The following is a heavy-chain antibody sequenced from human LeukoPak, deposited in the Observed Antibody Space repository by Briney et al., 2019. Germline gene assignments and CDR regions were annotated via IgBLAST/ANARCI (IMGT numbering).Heavy chain of an antibody. CDR3: AKDMYSSSSSHFDY. D-gene: IGHD6-6*01. V-gene: IGHV3-43*02. J-gene: IGHJ4*02. Sequence: GGSLRLSCAASGFTFDDYAMHWVRQVPGKGLEWVSLISGDGDYTYYADSVKGRFTISRDNSKYSLYLQMNSLRTEDTAFYYCAKDMYSSSSSHFDYWGQGTLVTVSS. CDR1: GFTFDDYA. CDR2: ISGDGDYT.